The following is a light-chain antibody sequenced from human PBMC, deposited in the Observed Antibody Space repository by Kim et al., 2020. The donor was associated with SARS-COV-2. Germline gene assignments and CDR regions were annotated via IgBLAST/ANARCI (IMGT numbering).Light chain of an antibody. CDR2: GKS. CDR3: NSWDSGTNHVV. Sequence: LGPTVRVIWQGDSLKSYYATRYQQKPGLANVMVILGKSNRPSGIPVRFAGYSSGNTASLTITGAQEEDEAANDCNSWDSGTNHVVFGGVTLLTVL. V-gene: IGLV3-19*01. J-gene: IGLJ2*01. CDR1: SLKSYY.